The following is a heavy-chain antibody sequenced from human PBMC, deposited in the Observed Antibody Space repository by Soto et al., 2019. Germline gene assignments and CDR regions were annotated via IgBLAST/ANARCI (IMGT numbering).Heavy chain of an antibody. D-gene: IGHD2-21*02. V-gene: IGHV3-30*03. J-gene: IGHJ4*01. CDR1: GFTFSSYA. CDR2: ISYDGYNK. CDR3: ASDTVPNDSGGNSFDY. Sequence: QVQLVESGGGVVQPGRSLRLSCAASGFTFSSYAMHWVRQAPGKGLEWVAVISYDGYNKYYADSVKGRFTISRDNSKNXLYLQMNSLRAEDKAVYYCASDTVPNDSGGNSFDYWGHGTLVTVSS.